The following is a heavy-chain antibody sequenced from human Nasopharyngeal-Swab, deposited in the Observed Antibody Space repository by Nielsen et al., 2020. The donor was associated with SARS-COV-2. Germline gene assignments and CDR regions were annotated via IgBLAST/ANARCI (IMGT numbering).Heavy chain of an antibody. V-gene: IGHV4-59*13. Sequence: PGKGLEWIGYIYYSGSTNYNPSLKRRVTISVDTSKNQFSLKLSSVTAADTAVYYCARGSGDYVFDYWGQGTLVTVSS. CDR2: IYYSGST. CDR3: ARGSGDYVFDY. D-gene: IGHD4-17*01. J-gene: IGHJ4*02.